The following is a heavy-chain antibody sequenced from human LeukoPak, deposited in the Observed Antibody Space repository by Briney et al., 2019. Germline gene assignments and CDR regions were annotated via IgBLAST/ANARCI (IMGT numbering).Heavy chain of an antibody. Sequence: GASVKVSCKASGYTFTSYDINWVRQATGQGLEWMGWMNPNSGNTGYAQKFQGRVTITRNTSISTAYMELSSLRSEDTAVYYCARVSDSGDSSGYYQPAVFDYWGQGTLVTVSS. J-gene: IGHJ4*02. CDR2: MNPNSGNT. CDR1: GYTFTSYD. CDR3: ARVSDSGDSSGYYQPAVFDY. D-gene: IGHD3-22*01. V-gene: IGHV1-8*03.